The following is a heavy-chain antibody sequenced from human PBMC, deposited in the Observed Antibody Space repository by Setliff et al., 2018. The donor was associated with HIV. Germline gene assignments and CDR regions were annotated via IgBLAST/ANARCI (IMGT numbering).Heavy chain of an antibody. CDR2: TSSSCSTI. Sequence: GGSLRLSCAASGFTFSSYEMNWVRQAPGKGLEWVSYTSSSCSTIYYADSVKGRFTISRDNAKNSLYLQMNSLRVEDTAVYYCARPFDQWGQGALVTVSS. CDR1: GFTFSSYE. J-gene: IGHJ4*02. CDR3: ARPFDQ. V-gene: IGHV3-48*03.